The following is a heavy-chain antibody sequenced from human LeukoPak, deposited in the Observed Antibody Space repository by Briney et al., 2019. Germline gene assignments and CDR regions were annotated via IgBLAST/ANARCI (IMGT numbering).Heavy chain of an antibody. CDR1: GGSISSSSYY. CDR3: ARQGSGYDYYYYYYMDV. D-gene: IGHD5-12*01. V-gene: IGHV4-39*01. CDR2: IYYSGST. Sequence: PPETLSLTCTVSGGSISSSSYYWGWIRQPPGKGLEWIGSIYYSGSTYYNPSLKSRVTISVDTSKNQFSLKLSSVTAADTAVYYCARQGSGYDYYYYYYMDVWGKGTTVTISS. J-gene: IGHJ6*03.